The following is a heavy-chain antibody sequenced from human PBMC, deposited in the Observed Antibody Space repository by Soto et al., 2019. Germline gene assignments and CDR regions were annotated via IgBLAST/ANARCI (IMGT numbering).Heavy chain of an antibody. V-gene: IGHV6-1*01. J-gene: IGHJ4*02. CDR3: ARDQGIVAKIAY. D-gene: IGHD5-12*01. Sequence: PSQTLSLTCVISGDSLSNNSAAWNCISQSPSRGLEWLGRTYYRSRWYNHYAESVKSRITINPDTSKKQFSLHLRSVPPEDSAVYYRARDQGIVAKIAYWGQGTLVTVSS. CDR1: GDSLSNNSAA. CDR2: TYYRSRWYN.